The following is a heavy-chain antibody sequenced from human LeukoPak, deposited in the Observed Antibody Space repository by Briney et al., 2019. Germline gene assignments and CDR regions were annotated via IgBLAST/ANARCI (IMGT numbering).Heavy chain of an antibody. CDR2: IYHSEST. CDR1: GFTFSSYAM. J-gene: IGHJ3*02. Sequence: GSLILSCAASGFTFSSYAMSWVRQPSGKGLEWIGEIYHSESTNYNPSLKSRVTISVDKSKNQFSLKLSSVTAADTAVYYCARGTRGSSWYTGSAFDIWGQGTMVTVSS. CDR3: ARGTRGSSWYTGSAFDI. D-gene: IGHD6-13*01. V-gene: IGHV4-4*02.